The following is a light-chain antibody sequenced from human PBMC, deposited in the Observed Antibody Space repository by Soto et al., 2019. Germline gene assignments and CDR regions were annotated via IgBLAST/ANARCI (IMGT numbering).Light chain of an antibody. Sequence: DIVMTQSPLSLPVTPGEPASISCRSSQSLLHSNGYNYLDWYLQKPGQSPQLLIYLGSNRASGVPDRFSGSGSGTYFTLKISRVAAEDVGVYYCMQPLQSWTFGQGTKVEIK. CDR2: LGS. J-gene: IGKJ1*01. V-gene: IGKV2-28*01. CDR1: QSLLHSNGYNY. CDR3: MQPLQSWT.